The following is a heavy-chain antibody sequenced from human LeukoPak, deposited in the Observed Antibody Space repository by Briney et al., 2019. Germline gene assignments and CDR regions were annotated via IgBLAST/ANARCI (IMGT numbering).Heavy chain of an antibody. CDR3: ASDNWNDGHDAFDF. Sequence: GESLKISCQVFAYSLTTHWIGWVRQMPGKGLEWMGIIYPGNSDAEYSPSFQGQVTISADKSINTAYLQSSSLEASDTAIYYCASDNWNDGHDAFDFWGQGTVVTVSS. CDR2: IYPGNSDA. V-gene: IGHV5-51*01. J-gene: IGHJ3*01. CDR1: AYSLTTHW. D-gene: IGHD1-1*01.